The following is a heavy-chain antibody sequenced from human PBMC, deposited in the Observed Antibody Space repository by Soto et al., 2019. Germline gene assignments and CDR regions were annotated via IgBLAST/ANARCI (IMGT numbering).Heavy chain of an antibody. CDR3: ARGAGYYYGMDV. CDR1: GFTFSSYG. J-gene: IGHJ6*02. CDR2: IWYDGSNK. Sequence: LSCAASGFTFSSYGMHWVRQAPGKGLEWVAVIWYDGSNKYYADSVKGRFTISRDNSKNTLYLQMNSLRAEDTAVYYCARGAGYYYGMDVWGQGTTVTVSS. V-gene: IGHV3-33*01.